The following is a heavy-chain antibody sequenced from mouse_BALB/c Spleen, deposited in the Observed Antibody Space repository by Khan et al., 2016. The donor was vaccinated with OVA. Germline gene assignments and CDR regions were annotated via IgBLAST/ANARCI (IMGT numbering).Heavy chain of an antibody. CDR1: GYSITSDYS. V-gene: IGHV3-2*02. CDR3: ARGRGY. CDR2: ISYSGST. Sequence: QLEESGPGLVKPSQSLSLTCTVTGYSITSDYSWNWIRQFPGNRLEWMGYISYSGSTSYTPSLKSRISITRDTSKHQFFLQLNSVTAEDTATYYGARGRGYWGQGTLVTVSA. J-gene: IGHJ3*02. D-gene: IGHD3-3*01.